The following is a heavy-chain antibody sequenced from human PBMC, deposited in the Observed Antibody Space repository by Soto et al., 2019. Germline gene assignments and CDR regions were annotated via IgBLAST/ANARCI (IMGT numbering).Heavy chain of an antibody. V-gene: IGHV1-3*01. J-gene: IGHJ4*02. CDR3: ARVLTFGGVIVMPFDY. CDR1: GYTFTSYA. D-gene: IGHD3-16*02. Sequence: ASVKVSCKASGYTFTSYAMHWVRQAPGQRLEWMGWINAGNGNTKYSQKFQGRVTITRDTSASTAYMELSSLRSEDTAVYYCARVLTFGGVIVMPFDYWGQGTLVTVSS. CDR2: INAGNGNT.